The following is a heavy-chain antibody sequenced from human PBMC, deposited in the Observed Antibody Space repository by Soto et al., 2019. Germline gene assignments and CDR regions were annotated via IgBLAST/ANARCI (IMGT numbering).Heavy chain of an antibody. D-gene: IGHD5-12*01. V-gene: IGHV3-30*18. CDR3: AKEGLRSSFDY. Sequence: GGSLRLSCAASGFTFSSYGMHLVRQAPGKGLEWVAVISYDGSNKYYADSVKGRFTISRDNSKNTLYLQMNSLRAEDTAVYYCAKEGLRSSFDYWGQGTLVTVSS. J-gene: IGHJ4*02. CDR2: ISYDGSNK. CDR1: GFTFSSYG.